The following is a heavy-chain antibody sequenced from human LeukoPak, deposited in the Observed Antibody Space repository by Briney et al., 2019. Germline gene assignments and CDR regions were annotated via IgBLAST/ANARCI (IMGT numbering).Heavy chain of an antibody. Sequence: PSGTLSLTCVVSGDSISSSKWWSWVRQPPGKGLEWIGEIHHSGRANYNPSLKSRVTISVDKSENQFSLKLTSVTAADTAVYYCATKDVAAAGTPFDYWGQGILVTVSS. CDR2: IHHSGRA. J-gene: IGHJ4*02. D-gene: IGHD2-15*01. CDR1: GDSISSSKW. V-gene: IGHV4-4*02. CDR3: ATKDVAAAGTPFDY.